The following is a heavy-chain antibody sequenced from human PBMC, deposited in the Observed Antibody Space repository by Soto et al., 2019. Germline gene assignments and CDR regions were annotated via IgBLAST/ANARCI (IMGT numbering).Heavy chain of an antibody. CDR2: IYYSGST. J-gene: IGHJ4*02. Sequence: SETLSLTCTVSGGSISSYYWSWIRQPPGKGLEWIGYIYYSGSTNYNPSLKSRVTISVDTSKNQFSLKLSSVTAADTAVYYCARHKYYSGYFDYWGQGTLVTVSS. CDR3: ARHKYYSGYFDY. D-gene: IGHD1-26*01. V-gene: IGHV4-59*08. CDR1: GGSISSYY.